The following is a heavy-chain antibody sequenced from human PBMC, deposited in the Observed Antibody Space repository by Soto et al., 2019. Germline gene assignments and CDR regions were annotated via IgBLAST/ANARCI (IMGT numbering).Heavy chain of an antibody. Sequence: VQLVESGGGSVEPGGSLRLSCVASGFIFSDYYMSWIRQTPGRGLEWASYISTNGRNIYYADSVKGRFTISRDNTKNSLYLQMNSLRAEDTAVYYCARLPPPSCSGGSCSPYWGQGTLVTVSS. CDR2: ISTNGRNI. CDR1: GFIFSDYY. D-gene: IGHD2-15*01. CDR3: ARLPPPSCSGGSCSPY. V-gene: IGHV3-11*01. J-gene: IGHJ4*02.